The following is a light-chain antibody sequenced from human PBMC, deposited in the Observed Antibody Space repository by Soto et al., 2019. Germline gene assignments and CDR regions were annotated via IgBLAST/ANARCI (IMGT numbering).Light chain of an antibody. CDR2: ANT. V-gene: IGLV1-40*01. CDR3: QSFDKYLSAVV. J-gene: IGLJ2*01. Sequence: QSVLTQPPSVSGAPGQRLTISCTGSSSNIGAGYDVHWYQQLPGTAPKLLIYANTARPSGVPARFSGSKSGTSASLAINGLQTEDEADYYCQSFDKYLSAVVFGGGTKLTVL. CDR1: SSNIGAGYD.